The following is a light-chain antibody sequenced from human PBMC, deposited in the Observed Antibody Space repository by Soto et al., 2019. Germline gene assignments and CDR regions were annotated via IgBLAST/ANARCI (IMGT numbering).Light chain of an antibody. Sequence: PGERAALSCRASESVSDGSLAWYQQKSGQAPRLLIYGASSRATGIPDRFSGSGSGTDFTLTISRLEPEDFAVYSCQQSGTSPPRFGQGTKVEIK. J-gene: IGKJ1*01. V-gene: IGKV3-20*01. CDR3: QQSGTSPPR. CDR2: GAS. CDR1: ESVSDGS.